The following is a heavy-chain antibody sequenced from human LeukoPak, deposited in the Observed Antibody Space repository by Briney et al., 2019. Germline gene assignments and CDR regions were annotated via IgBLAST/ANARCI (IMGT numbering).Heavy chain of an antibody. CDR1: GFTFSDYY. Sequence: GGSLRLSCAASGFTFSDYYMSWIRQAPGKGLEWVSYISSSSSYTNYADSVKGRFTISRDNAKNSLYLQMNSLRAEDTAVYYCARALVDYDILTGYYYYYYGMDVWGQGTTVTVSS. CDR3: ARALVDYDILTGYYYYYYGMDV. D-gene: IGHD3-9*01. V-gene: IGHV3-11*05. J-gene: IGHJ6*02. CDR2: ISSSSSYT.